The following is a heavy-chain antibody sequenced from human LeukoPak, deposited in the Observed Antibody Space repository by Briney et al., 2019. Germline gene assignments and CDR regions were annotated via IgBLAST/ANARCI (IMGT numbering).Heavy chain of an antibody. D-gene: IGHD3-22*01. CDR2: ISGSGGST. J-gene: IGHJ4*02. Sequence: GGSLRLSCAASGFTFSSYAMSWVRQAPGKGLEWVSAISGSGGSTYYADSVKGRFTISRDNSKNTLYLQMNSLRAEDTAVYYCAEDEWYYYDSSGPAGDYWGQGTLVTVSS. CDR1: GFTFSSYA. CDR3: AEDEWYYYDSSGPAGDY. V-gene: IGHV3-23*01.